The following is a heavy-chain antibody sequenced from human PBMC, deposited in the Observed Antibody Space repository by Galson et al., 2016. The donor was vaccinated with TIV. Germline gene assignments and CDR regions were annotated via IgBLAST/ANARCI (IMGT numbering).Heavy chain of an antibody. CDR3: ARLASCGGDCYYVDS. J-gene: IGHJ4*02. D-gene: IGHD2-21*02. V-gene: IGHV1-8*01. CDR2: VIPNSGKT. Sequence: SVKVSCKASGYTFTNSEINWVRQATGQGLEWMGWVIPNSGKTGYAQKFQGRLTMTRDTSISTAYMELRSLRSDDTAVYYCARLASCGGDCYYVDSWGQGTLVTVSS. CDR1: GYTFTNSE.